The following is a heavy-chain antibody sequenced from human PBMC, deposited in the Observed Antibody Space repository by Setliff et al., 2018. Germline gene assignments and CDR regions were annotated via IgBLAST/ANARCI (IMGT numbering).Heavy chain of an antibody. V-gene: IGHV3-48*01. J-gene: IGHJ6*03. Sequence: GGSLRLSCAASGFAFSTYRMNWVRQAPGKGLEWVSYITSSSSTIDYADSVKGRFTISRDDAKNSLYLQMNSLRAEDTAVYYCARVIYFYYMDVWGKGTTVTVSS. CDR1: GFAFSTYR. CDR3: ARVIYFYYMDV. CDR2: ITSSSSTI.